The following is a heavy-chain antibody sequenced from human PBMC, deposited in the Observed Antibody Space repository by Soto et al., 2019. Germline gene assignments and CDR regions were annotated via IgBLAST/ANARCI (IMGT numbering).Heavy chain of an antibody. CDR2: INPSGGST. J-gene: IGHJ6*02. D-gene: IGHD3-9*01. CDR3: ARVAHYDILTGYYTYGESYYSYGMDV. V-gene: IGHV1-46*01. Sequence: ASVKVSCKASGYTFTSYYMHWVRQAPGQGLEWMGIINPSGGSTSYAQKFQGRVTMTRDTSTSTVYMELSSLRSEDTAVYYCARVAHYDILTGYYTYGESYYSYGMDVWGQGTTVTVSS. CDR1: GYTFTSYY.